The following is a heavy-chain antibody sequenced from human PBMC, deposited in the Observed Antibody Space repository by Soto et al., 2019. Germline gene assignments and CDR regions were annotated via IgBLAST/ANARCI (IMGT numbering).Heavy chain of an antibody. CDR2: INSDGSST. V-gene: IGHV3-74*01. D-gene: IGHD2-15*01. Sequence: EVQLVESGGGLVQPGGSLRLSCAASGFTFSSYWMHWVRQAPGKGLVWVSRINSDGSSTSYADSVKGRFTISRDNAKNTLYLQMNRLRAEDTAVYYCVTTSLVVAAATREDYWGQGTLVTVS. J-gene: IGHJ4*02. CDR3: VTTSLVVAAATREDY. CDR1: GFTFSSYW.